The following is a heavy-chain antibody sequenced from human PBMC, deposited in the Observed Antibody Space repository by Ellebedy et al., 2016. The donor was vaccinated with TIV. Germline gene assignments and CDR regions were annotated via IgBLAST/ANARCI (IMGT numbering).Heavy chain of an antibody. J-gene: IGHJ5*02. CDR3: ARAVGAGINWFDL. CDR1: GASMSGSGVTY. V-gene: IGHV4-31*03. D-gene: IGHD1-14*01. Sequence: MPSETLSLTCTVSGASMSGSGVTYWSWIRQRPGEGLEWIGYIFHTGSTYYNPSLQSRVSISVDTSKRQFSLEVRSLTAADTAVYYCARAVGAGINWFDLWGQGSLVTVSS. CDR2: IFHTGST.